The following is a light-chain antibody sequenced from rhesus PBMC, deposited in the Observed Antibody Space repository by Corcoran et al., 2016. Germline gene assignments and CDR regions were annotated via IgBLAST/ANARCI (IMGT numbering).Light chain of an antibody. Sequence: DIQMTQSPSSLSASVGDTVTITCQASQDISNSLAWYQLRPGKVPKLLIYAASILQRGVPSRFSGSGSGTDFTLTVRSLQPEDFATYYCQHGYGVPFTFGPGTKLDIK. V-gene: IGKV1-33*02. CDR2: AAS. J-gene: IGKJ3*01. CDR1: QDISNS. CDR3: QHGYGVPFT.